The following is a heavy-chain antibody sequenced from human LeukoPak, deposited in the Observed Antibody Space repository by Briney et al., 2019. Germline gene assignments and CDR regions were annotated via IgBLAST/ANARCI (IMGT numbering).Heavy chain of an antibody. CDR1: GYNFGDYY. CDR2: IHPKSGGT. D-gene: IGHD3-3*01. Sequence: ASVKVSCKASGYNFGDYYMHWVRQAPGQGLEWMGWIHPKSGGTRYVQEFQDRVSMTRDTSISTLYMELNSLRSDDTAVYYCAREGIVLDYYDAFDYWGQGALVTVSS. V-gene: IGHV1-2*02. CDR3: AREGIVLDYYDAFDY. J-gene: IGHJ4*02.